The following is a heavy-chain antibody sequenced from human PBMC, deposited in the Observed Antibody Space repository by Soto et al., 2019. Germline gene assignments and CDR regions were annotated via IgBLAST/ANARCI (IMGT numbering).Heavy chain of an antibody. CDR1: GFTFSSYA. CDR3: AKDPSRDPTVLVFDY. Sequence: GGSLRLSCAASGFTFSSYAMSWVRQAPGKGLEWVSAISGSGGSTYYADSVKGRFTISRDNSKNTLYLQMNSLRAEDTAVYYCAKDPSRDPTVLVFDYWGQGTLVTVSS. CDR2: ISGSGGST. J-gene: IGHJ4*02. D-gene: IGHD2-21*02. V-gene: IGHV3-23*01.